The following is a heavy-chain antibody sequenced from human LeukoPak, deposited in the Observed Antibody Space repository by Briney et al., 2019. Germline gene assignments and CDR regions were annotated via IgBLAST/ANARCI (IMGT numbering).Heavy chain of an antibody. CDR2: ISSSSSYI. CDR3: AKDQERWLQSHFDY. V-gene: IGHV3-21*04. CDR1: GFTFSSYS. D-gene: IGHD5-24*01. Sequence: PGGSLRLSCAASGFTFSSYSMNWVRQAPGKGLEWVSSISSSSSYIYYADSVKGRFTISRDNAKNSLYLQMNSLRAEDTALYYCAKDQERWLQSHFDYWGQGTLVTVSS. J-gene: IGHJ4*02.